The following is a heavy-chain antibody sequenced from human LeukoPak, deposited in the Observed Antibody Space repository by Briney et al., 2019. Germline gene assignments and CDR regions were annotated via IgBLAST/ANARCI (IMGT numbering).Heavy chain of an antibody. D-gene: IGHD6-19*01. CDR3: ARDGVAGAGFDY. Sequence: GASVKVSCKASGYTFTSYDINWVRQATGQGLEWMGWMNPNSRNTGYAQKFQGRVTVTWNTSISTAHMELSGLRSEDTAVYYCARDGVAGAGFDYWGQGTLVTVSS. J-gene: IGHJ4*02. CDR1: GYTFTSYD. CDR2: MNPNSRNT. V-gene: IGHV1-8*03.